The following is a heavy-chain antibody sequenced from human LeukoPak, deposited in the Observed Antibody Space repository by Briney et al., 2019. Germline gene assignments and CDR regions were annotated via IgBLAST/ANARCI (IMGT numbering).Heavy chain of an antibody. Sequence: GESLKISCKGSGYSFTSYWIGWVRQMPGKGLEWMGIIYPGDSDTRYSPSFQGQVTISADKSISTAYLQWSSLKASDTAMYYCARLAQGSGSYDAFDIWGQGTMVTVSS. D-gene: IGHD3-10*01. V-gene: IGHV5-51*01. CDR1: GYSFTSYW. CDR3: ARLAQGSGSYDAFDI. J-gene: IGHJ3*02. CDR2: IYPGDSDT.